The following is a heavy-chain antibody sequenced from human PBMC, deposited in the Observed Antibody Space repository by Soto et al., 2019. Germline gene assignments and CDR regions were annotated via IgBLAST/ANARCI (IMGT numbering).Heavy chain of an antibody. CDR1: GIIFGSRA. Sequence: GGSLRLSCVASGIIFGSRAMSWVRQAPGEGLEWVSTITDTGGDTKYADSVKGRFTISRDNSKNTLYLLMSRLSAEDSALYFCALVSEGSYPGSRIFDLWGRGTLVTVSS. CDR3: ALVSEGSYPGSRIFDL. V-gene: IGHV3-23*01. CDR2: ITDTGGDT. J-gene: IGHJ4*02. D-gene: IGHD3-10*01.